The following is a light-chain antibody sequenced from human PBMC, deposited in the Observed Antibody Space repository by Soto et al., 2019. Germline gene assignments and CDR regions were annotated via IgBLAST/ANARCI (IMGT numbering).Light chain of an antibody. CDR2: EVG. J-gene: IGLJ3*02. Sequence: QSVLTQPASVSGSPGQSITISCTGTSSDVGGYDYVSWYQQHPGRAPKLMIYEVGNRPSGVSNRFSGSKSGSTASLTISGLQAEDEAHYYCCSFTLSGPLFGGGTKLTVL. CDR3: CSFTLSGPL. CDR1: SSDVGGYDY. V-gene: IGLV2-14*01.